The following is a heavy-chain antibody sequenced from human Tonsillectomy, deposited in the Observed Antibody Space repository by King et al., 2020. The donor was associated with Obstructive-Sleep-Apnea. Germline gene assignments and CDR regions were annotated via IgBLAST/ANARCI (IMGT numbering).Heavy chain of an antibody. Sequence: VQLVESGGDLVKPGGSLRLSCEVSGFTLSDYFMSWIRQAPGKGLEWVSYISSSAGTRYYGDSVKGRFTISRDNVKNSVYLQMHSLRAEDTAVYYCARVGTSGYYLNYWGQGTLVTVSS. CDR2: ISSSAGTR. CDR3: ARVGTSGYYLNY. J-gene: IGHJ4*02. V-gene: IGHV3-11*01. CDR1: GFTLSDYF. D-gene: IGHD3-22*01.